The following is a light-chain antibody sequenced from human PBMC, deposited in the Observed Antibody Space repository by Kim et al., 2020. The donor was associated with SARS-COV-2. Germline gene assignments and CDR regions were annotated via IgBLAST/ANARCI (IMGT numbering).Light chain of an antibody. Sequence: VSPGERATRTCRASQSVSSNVAWYQQKPGQAPRLLIYGASTRATGIPARFGGSGSETEFTLTISSLQSEDSAVYYCQQYNRWPRTFGQGTKVDIK. CDR2: GAS. V-gene: IGKV3-15*01. CDR3: QQYNRWPRT. J-gene: IGKJ1*01. CDR1: QSVSSN.